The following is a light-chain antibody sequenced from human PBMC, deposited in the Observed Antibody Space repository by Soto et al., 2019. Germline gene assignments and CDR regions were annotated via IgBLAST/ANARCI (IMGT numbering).Light chain of an antibody. CDR2: GAS. CDR3: QQRSNWPPIT. V-gene: IGKV3D-20*02. J-gene: IGKJ5*01. Sequence: EIVLAQSPGTLSLSPGERATLSCRASQSVTNSFLAWYQQKPGQAPRLLIYGASRRATGIPDRFTGSGSGTDFTLTISRLEPEDFAVYYCQQRSNWPPITFGQGTRLEIK. CDR1: QSVTNSF.